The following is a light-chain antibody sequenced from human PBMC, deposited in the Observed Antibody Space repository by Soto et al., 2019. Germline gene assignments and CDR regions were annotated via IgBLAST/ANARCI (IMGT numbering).Light chain of an antibody. CDR1: QSVTAGY. V-gene: IGKV3-20*01. CDR3: QQYDSSPRT. J-gene: IGKJ1*01. Sequence: EIVLTQSPGTLSLSPGERATLSCRASQSVTAGYFAWYQQKPGQAPRLLIYETSSRTTGIPDRFSGSGSGTDFTLTISRLEPEDLAVYYCQQYDSSPRTFGQGTKVDIK. CDR2: ETS.